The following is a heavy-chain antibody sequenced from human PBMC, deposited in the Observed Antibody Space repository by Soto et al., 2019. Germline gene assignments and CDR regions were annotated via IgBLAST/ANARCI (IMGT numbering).Heavy chain of an antibody. CDR1: GGSISSSSYY. J-gene: IGHJ6*02. D-gene: IGHD3-3*01. V-gene: IGHV4-39*01. Sequence: SETLSLTCTVSGGSISSSSYYWGWIRQPPGKGLEWIGSIYYSGSTYYNPSLKSRVTISVDTSKNQFSLKLSSVTAADTAVYYCARGGYDFWSGYSYGMDVWGQGTTVT. CDR2: IYYSGST. CDR3: ARGGYDFWSGYSYGMDV.